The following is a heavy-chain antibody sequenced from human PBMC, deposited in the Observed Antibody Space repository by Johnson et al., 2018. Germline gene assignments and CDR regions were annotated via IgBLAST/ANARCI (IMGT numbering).Heavy chain of an antibody. V-gene: IGHV3-30*18. Sequence: QVQLVQSGGGVVQPGRSLRLSCAASGFTFSSYVMHWVRQAPGKGLEWVAVISYDGSNKYYADSGKGRFTISRDNSKTTLYLQMNSLRAEDTAVYYCAKEVPRVYYYYGMDVWGQGTTVTVSS. CDR1: GFTFSSYV. CDR2: ISYDGSNK. CDR3: AKEVPRVYYYYGMDV. J-gene: IGHJ6*02.